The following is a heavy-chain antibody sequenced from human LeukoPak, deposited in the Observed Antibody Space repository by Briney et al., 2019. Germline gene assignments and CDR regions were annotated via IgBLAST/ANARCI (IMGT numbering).Heavy chain of an antibody. J-gene: IGHJ4*02. V-gene: IGHV1-2*02. D-gene: IGHD2-21*01. Sequence: ASVEVSCKPSGYTFTGYYMHWMRQAPGQGLEWVGWINLNSGDTNYAQRFQGRVTMTRDTSISTAYMELRRLGSDDTAVYYCASWAGGNAPVASFDYWGQGTLVTVSS. CDR2: INLNSGDT. CDR3: ASWAGGNAPVASFDY. CDR1: GYTFTGYY.